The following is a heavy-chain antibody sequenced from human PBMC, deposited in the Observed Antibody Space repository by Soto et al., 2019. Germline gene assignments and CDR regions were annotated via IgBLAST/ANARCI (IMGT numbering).Heavy chain of an antibody. Sequence: GGSMSISYATSGFTCSDYVMHWVLPATGKGLEWVAVLWYHGSDKFYADSVKGRFTISRDNSKNTLYLQMNSLRAEDTAVYYCARKHGKPSGNFILASRGERPPVTGSS. CDR1: GFTCSDYV. J-gene: IGHJ4*02. CDR3: ARKHGKPSGNFILAS. V-gene: IGHV3-33*01. D-gene: IGHD2-21*01. CDR2: LWYHGSDK.